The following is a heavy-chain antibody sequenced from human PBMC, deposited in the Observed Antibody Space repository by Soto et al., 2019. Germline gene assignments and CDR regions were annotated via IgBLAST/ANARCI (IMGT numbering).Heavy chain of an antibody. D-gene: IGHD7-27*01. CDR1: GGTFSSYA. V-gene: IGHV1-69*06. CDR2: IIPIFGTA. Sequence: SVKVSCKASGGTFSSYAISWVRQAPGQGLEWMGGIIPIFGTANYAQKFQGRVTITADKSTSTAYMELSSLRSEDTAVYYCASQTKLTAFDYWGQGTLVGVSS. J-gene: IGHJ4*02. CDR3: ASQTKLTAFDY.